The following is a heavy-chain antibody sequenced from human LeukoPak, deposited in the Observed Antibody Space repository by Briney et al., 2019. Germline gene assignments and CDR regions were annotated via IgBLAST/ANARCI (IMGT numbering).Heavy chain of an antibody. J-gene: IGHJ6*03. CDR3: ASGRGQYYYYYMDV. D-gene: IGHD1-26*01. CDR1: GGTFSSYA. V-gene: IGHV1-69*05. Sequence: ASVKVSCKASGGTFSSYAISWVRQAPGQGLEWMGGTIPIFGTANYAQKFQGRVTITTDESTSTAYMELSSLRSEDTAVYYCASGRGQYYYYYMDVWGKGTTVTVSS. CDR2: TIPIFGTA.